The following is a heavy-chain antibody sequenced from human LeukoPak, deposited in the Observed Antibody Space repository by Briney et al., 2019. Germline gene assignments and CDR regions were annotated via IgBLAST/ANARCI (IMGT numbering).Heavy chain of an antibody. V-gene: IGHV3-23*01. J-gene: IGHJ4*02. CDR1: GFTFSSYA. CDR2: ISGSGGST. Sequence: GGSLRLSCAAFGFTFSSYAMSWVRQAPGKGLEWVSAISGSGGSTYYADSVKGRFTISRDNSKNTLYLQMNSLRAEDTAVYYCAKDKGDTYYYDSSGYYNYWGQGTLVTVSS. D-gene: IGHD3-22*01. CDR3: AKDKGDTYYYDSSGYYNY.